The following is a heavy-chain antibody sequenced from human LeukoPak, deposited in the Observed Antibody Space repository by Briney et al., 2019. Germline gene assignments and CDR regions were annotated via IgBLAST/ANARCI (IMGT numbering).Heavy chain of an antibody. D-gene: IGHD5-18*01. CDR2: INHSGST. CDR1: GGSFSGYY. Sequence: SETLSLTCAVYGGSFSGYYWSWIRQPPGKGLEWIGEINHSGSTNYNPSLKSRVTISVDTSKNQFSLKLSSVTAADTAVYYCAIPQDTALITDAFDIWGQGTMVTVSS. CDR3: AIPQDTALITDAFDI. J-gene: IGHJ3*02. V-gene: IGHV4-34*01.